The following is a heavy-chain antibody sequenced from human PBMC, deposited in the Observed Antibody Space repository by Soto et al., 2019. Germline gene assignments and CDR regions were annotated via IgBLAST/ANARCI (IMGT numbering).Heavy chain of an antibody. CDR3: AREGDIVVVPAAREGGQGYYYYGMDV. V-gene: IGHV1-69*01. D-gene: IGHD2-2*01. J-gene: IGHJ6*02. Sequence: QVQLVQSGAEVKKPGSSVKVSCKASGGTFSSYAISWVRQAPGQGLEWMGGIIPIFGTANYAQKFQGRVTITADESTSTAYMELSSLRSEDTAVYYCAREGDIVVVPAAREGGQGYYYYGMDVWGQGTTVTVSS. CDR2: IIPIFGTA. CDR1: GGTFSSYA.